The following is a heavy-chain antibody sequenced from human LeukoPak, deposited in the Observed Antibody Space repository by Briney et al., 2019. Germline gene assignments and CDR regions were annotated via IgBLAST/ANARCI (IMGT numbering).Heavy chain of an antibody. CDR3: AREEGYDSSGYPNSHFDY. CDR2: INPSGGST. Sequence: ASVKVSCKAPGYTFTSYYMHWVRQAPGQGLEWMGIINPSGGSTSYAQKFQGRVTMTRDTSTSTVYMELSSLRSEDTAVYYCAREEGYDSSGYPNSHFDYWGQGTLVTVSS. J-gene: IGHJ4*02. CDR1: GYTFTSYY. D-gene: IGHD3-22*01. V-gene: IGHV1-46*01.